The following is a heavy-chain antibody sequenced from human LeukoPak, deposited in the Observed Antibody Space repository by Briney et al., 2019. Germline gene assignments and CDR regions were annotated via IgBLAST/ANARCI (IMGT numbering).Heavy chain of an antibody. CDR1: GGSFSGYY. V-gene: IGHV4-34*01. D-gene: IGHD3-22*01. Sequence: SETLSLTCAVYGGSFSGYYWSWIRQPPGKGLEWIGEINHSGSTNYNPSLKSRVTISVDTSKNQFSLKLSSVTAADTAVYYCAREGYYYDSSPSWGQGTLVTVSS. CDR2: INHSGST. J-gene: IGHJ4*02. CDR3: AREGYYYDSSPS.